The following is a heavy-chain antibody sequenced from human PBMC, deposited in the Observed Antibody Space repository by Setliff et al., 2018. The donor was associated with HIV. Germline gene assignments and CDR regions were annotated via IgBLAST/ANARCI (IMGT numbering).Heavy chain of an antibody. CDR3: ARVPAAIDY. CDR2: ISTGTTI. Sequence: GGSLRLSCAASGFTFSDYHMSWIRQAPGKGLEWISYISTGTTIFYADSVKGRFTISRDNAKNSLYLQMNSLRAEDMALYYCARVPAAIDYWGQGTLVTVSS. CDR1: GFTFSDYH. V-gene: IGHV3-11*01. D-gene: IGHD2-15*01. J-gene: IGHJ4*02.